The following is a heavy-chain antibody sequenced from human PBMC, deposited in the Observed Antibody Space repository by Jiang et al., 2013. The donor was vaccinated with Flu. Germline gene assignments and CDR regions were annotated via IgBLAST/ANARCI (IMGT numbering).Heavy chain of an antibody. CDR2: IYYSGST. V-gene: IGHV4-30-4*01. J-gene: IGHJ4*02. CDR3: ARARGYSYGNDY. Sequence: ISSGDYYWSWIRQPPGKGLEWIGYIYYSGSTYYNPSLKGRVTISVDTSKNQFSLKLSPVTAADTAVYYCARARGYSYGNDYWGQGTLVTVSS. CDR1: ISSGDYY. D-gene: IGHD5-18*01.